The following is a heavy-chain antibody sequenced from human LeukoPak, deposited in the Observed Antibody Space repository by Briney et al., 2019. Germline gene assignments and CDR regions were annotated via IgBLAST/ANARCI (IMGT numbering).Heavy chain of an antibody. Sequence: ASVKVSCKASGYTFTSYYMHWVRQAPGQGLEWMGIINPSGGSTSYAQKFQGRVTVTRDTSTSTVYMELSSLRSEDTAVYYCAREGYMGVGYYDSSGYYGDYWGQGTLVTVSS. CDR1: GYTFTSYY. J-gene: IGHJ4*02. CDR3: AREGYMGVGYYDSSGYYGDY. D-gene: IGHD3-22*01. CDR2: INPSGGST. V-gene: IGHV1-46*01.